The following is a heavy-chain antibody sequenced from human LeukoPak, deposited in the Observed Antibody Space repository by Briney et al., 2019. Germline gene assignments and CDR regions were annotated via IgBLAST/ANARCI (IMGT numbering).Heavy chain of an antibody. CDR1: GFTFSSYA. CDR2: ISGSGGST. J-gene: IGHJ4*02. V-gene: IGHV3-23*01. Sequence: GGSLRLSCAASGFTFSSYAMSWVRQAPGKGLEWVSAISGSGGSTYYADSVKGRFTISRDNTKNTLYLQMNGLRAEDTAVYYGAKDRGWLQLGWGQGTLVTVSS. CDR3: AKDRGWLQLG. D-gene: IGHD5-24*01.